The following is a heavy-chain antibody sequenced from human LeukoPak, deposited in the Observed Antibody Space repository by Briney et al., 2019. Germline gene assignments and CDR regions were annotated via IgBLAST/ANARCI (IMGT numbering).Heavy chain of an antibody. Sequence: ASVKVSCKASGYTFTGYYMHWVRQAPGQGLEWMGWINPNSGGTNYAQKFQGRVTMTRDTSISTAYMELSRLRSDDTAVYYCARGRDCSSTSCYGYYYYGMDVWGQGTTVTVSS. V-gene: IGHV1-2*02. J-gene: IGHJ6*02. CDR1: GYTFTGYY. CDR3: ARGRDCSSTSCYGYYYYGMDV. D-gene: IGHD2-2*01. CDR2: INPNSGGT.